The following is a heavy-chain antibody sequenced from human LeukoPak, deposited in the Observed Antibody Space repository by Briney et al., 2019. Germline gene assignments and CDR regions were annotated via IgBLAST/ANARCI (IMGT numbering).Heavy chain of an antibody. CDR1: GFTFSSYA. J-gene: IGHJ4*02. V-gene: IGHV3-23*01. Sequence: PGGSLRLSCAASGFTFSSYAMSWVRQAPGKGLEWVSAISGSGGSTYYADSVKGRFTISRDNSKNTLYLQMNSLRAEDTAVYYCAKDLRQILTGYYLFDYWGQGTLVTVSS. D-gene: IGHD3-9*01. CDR3: AKDLRQILTGYYLFDY. CDR2: ISGSGGST.